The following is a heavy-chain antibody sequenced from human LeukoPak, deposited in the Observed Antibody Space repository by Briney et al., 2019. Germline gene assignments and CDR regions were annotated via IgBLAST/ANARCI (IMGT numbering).Heavy chain of an antibody. Sequence: GGSLRLSCAASGFTFTSYATTWVRQAPGKGLEWVSAISGSGGSTYYADSVKGRFTISRDNSKNTLYLQMNSLRAEDTAVYYCSKSRSYYDSCNFDYWGQGTLVTVSS. CDR1: GFTFTSYA. CDR3: SKSRSYYDSCNFDY. D-gene: IGHD3-22*01. J-gene: IGHJ4*02. CDR2: ISGSGGST. V-gene: IGHV3-23*01.